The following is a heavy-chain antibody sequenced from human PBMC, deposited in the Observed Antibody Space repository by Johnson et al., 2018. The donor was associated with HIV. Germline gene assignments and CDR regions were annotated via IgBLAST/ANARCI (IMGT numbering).Heavy chain of an antibody. CDR2: IKQDGSQK. D-gene: IGHD4-23*01. CDR1: GFTFSSYG. V-gene: IGHV3-30*18. CDR3: AKGQGADGGPDGFDI. Sequence: QVQLVESGGGVVQPGRSLRLSCVASGFTFSSYGMHWVRQAPGKGLEWVANIKQDGSQKYYADSVKGRFTISRDNSKNTMYVHMSSLRAEDTAVYYCAKGQGADGGPDGFDIWGQGTMVTVSS. J-gene: IGHJ3*02.